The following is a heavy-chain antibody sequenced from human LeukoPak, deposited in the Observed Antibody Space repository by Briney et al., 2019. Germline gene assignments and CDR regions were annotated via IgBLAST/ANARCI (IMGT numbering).Heavy chain of an antibody. CDR1: GYTFTDYY. Sequence: ASVKVSCKASGYTFTDYYMHWVRQAPGQGLEWMGWINPNSGGRNYAQTFQGRVTMTRDTSISTAYMELSRLRSDDTAVCYCAVTTVTTDDYWGQGTLVTVSS. D-gene: IGHD4-17*01. J-gene: IGHJ4*02. CDR2: INPNSGGR. CDR3: AVTTVTTDDY. V-gene: IGHV1-2*02.